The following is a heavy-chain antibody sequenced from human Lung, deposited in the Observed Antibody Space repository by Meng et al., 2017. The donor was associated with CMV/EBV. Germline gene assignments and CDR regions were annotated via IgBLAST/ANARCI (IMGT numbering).Heavy chain of an antibody. Sequence: SETLSLXCTVSGAPIDSDNYYWSWIRQPPGKGLEWIGYIYYSGSSFYNPSLKSRVTISLNMSKNQFSLYLSSVTAADTAVYYCARADYYNLMDVWGQGTSVTVSS. CDR2: IYYSGSS. J-gene: IGHJ6*02. CDR1: GAPIDSDNYY. V-gene: IGHV4-30-4*08. CDR3: ARADYYNLMDV.